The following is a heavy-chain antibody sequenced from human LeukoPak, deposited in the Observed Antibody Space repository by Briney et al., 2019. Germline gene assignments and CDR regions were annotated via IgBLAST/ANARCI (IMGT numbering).Heavy chain of an antibody. CDR3: ARDPIAAADPADY. D-gene: IGHD6-13*01. Sequence: TLSLTCTVSGGSISSGDDYWSWIRQPPGKGQEWIGYIYYSGSTYYNPSLKSRVTISVDTSKNQFSLRLSSVTAADTAVYYCARDPIAAADPADYWGQGTLVTVSS. CDR1: GGSISSGDDY. J-gene: IGHJ4*02. V-gene: IGHV4-30-4*08. CDR2: IYYSGST.